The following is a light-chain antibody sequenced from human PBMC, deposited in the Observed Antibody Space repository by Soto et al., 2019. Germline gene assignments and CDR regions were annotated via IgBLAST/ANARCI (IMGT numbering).Light chain of an antibody. CDR3: QQRSNWPPIT. V-gene: IGKV3D-20*02. J-gene: IGKJ5*01. CDR2: GAS. CDR1: QSVTSNY. Sequence: EIVLTQSPGTLSLSPGERATLSCRASQSVTSNYLAWYQQKPGQAPRLLVYGASSRATGISDRFSGSGSGTEFTLTISSLQSEDFAVYYCQQRSNWPPITFGQGTRLEN.